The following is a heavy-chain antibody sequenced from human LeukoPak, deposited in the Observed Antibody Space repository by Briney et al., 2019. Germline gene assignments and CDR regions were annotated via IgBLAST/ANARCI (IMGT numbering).Heavy chain of an antibody. J-gene: IGHJ4*02. V-gene: IGHV3-30*03. CDR3: ARDLVSPDY. CDR1: GFTFSSYG. D-gene: IGHD2-2*01. CDR2: ISYDGSNK. Sequence: GGSLRLSCAASGFTFSSYGMNWVRQAPGKGLEWVAVISYDGSNKYYADSVKGRFTIPRDNSKNTLYLQMNSLRAEDTAVYYCARDLVSPDYWGQGTLVTVSS.